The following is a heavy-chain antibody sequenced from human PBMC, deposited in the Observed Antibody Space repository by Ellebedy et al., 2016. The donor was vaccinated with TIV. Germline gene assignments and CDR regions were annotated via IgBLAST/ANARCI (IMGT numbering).Heavy chain of an antibody. V-gene: IGHV1-46*01. CDR1: GYTFTRYY. CDR2: FYPSGDNT. Sequence: AASVKVSCKASGYTFTRYYMNWVRQAPGQGLQWIGIFYPSGDNTSYAQNFQGRVTLTRDTSTSAVYMELSSLRSEDTAVYYCARSPSRLNWFDPWGQGTPVTVSS. J-gene: IGHJ5*02. CDR3: ARSPSRLNWFDP. D-gene: IGHD6-25*01.